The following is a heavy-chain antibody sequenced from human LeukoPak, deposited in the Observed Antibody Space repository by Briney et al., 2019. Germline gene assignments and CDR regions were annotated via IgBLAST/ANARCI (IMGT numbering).Heavy chain of an antibody. V-gene: IGHV1-69*04. CDR3: ARARGYSYGYDY. J-gene: IGHJ4*02. CDR2: IIPILGIA. Sequence: ASVEVSCKASGGTFSSYAISWVRQAPGQGLEWMGRIIPILGIANYAQKFQGRVTITADKSTSTAYMELSSLRSEDTAVYYCARARGYSYGYDYWGQGTLVTVSS. CDR1: GGTFSSYA. D-gene: IGHD5-18*01.